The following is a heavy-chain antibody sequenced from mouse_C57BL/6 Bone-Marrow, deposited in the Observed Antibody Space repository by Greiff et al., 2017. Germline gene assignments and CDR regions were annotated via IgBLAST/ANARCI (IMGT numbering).Heavy chain of an antibody. V-gene: IGHV5-6*01. CDR1: GFTFSSYG. CDR3: ASPLYYYYAMDY. J-gene: IGHJ4*01. D-gene: IGHD1-1*01. Sequence: EVKLVESGGDLVKPGGSLKLSCAASGFTFSSYGMSWVRQTPDKRLEWVATISSGGSYTYYPDSVKGRFTISRDNAKNTLYLQMSSLKSEDTAMYYCASPLYYYYAMDYWGQGTSVTGSS. CDR2: ISSGGSYT.